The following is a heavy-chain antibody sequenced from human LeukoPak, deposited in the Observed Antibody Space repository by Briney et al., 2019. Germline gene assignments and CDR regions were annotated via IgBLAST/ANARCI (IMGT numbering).Heavy chain of an antibody. CDR1: GYRFTSYW. V-gene: IGHV5-10-1*01. J-gene: IGHJ2*01. Sequence: RGESLKIPCQGFGYRFTSYWISWVRQIPRKGLEWMWKIDPSDSETNYSPSFQGHVTISADRSISTAYLQWSSLKASDTAMYYCARLYCSGGRCYSDWYFDLWGRGTLVTVSS. D-gene: IGHD2-15*01. CDR3: ARLYCSGGRCYSDWYFDL. CDR2: IDPSDSET.